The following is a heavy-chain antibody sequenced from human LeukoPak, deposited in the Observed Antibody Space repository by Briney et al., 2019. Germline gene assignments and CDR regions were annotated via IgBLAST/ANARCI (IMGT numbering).Heavy chain of an antibody. Sequence: GGSLRLSCAASGFTFSSFGMSWVRQAPGKGLEWVSAISVTGGSTYYADSVKGRFTISRDNSKSTLYLQMNSLRAEDTAVYYCTRPFGLRRTRKNYYYYYMDVWGKGTTVTVSS. V-gene: IGHV3-23*01. CDR2: ISVTGGST. D-gene: IGHD3/OR15-3a*01. CDR3: TRPFGLRRTRKNYYYYYMDV. J-gene: IGHJ6*03. CDR1: GFTFSSFG.